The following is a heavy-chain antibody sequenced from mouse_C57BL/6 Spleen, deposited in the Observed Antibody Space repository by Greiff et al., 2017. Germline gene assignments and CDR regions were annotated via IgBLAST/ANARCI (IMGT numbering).Heavy chain of an antibody. D-gene: IGHD1-1*01. V-gene: IGHV1-54*01. CDR1: GYAFTNYL. CDR2: INPGSGGT. CDR3: ARGDYYGSSDY. Sequence: LVESGAELVRPGTSVKVSCKASGYAFTNYLIEWVKQRPGQGLEWIGVINPGSGGTNYNEKFKGKATLTADKSSSTAYMQLSSLTSEDSAVYFCARGDYYGSSDYWGQGTTLTVSS. J-gene: IGHJ2*01.